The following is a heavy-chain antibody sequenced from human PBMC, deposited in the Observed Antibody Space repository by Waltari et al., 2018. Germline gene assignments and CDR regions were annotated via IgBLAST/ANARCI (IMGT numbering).Heavy chain of an antibody. V-gene: IGHV4-59*08. D-gene: IGHD4-17*01. Sequence: QVQLQESGPGLVKPSETLSLTCHVSGGPISSYYWSWIRQPPVKGLEWIGYIYYSGSTNYNPSLKSRVTISVDTSKNQFSLKLSSVTAADTAVYYCARQEYDYGGNSLAFDIWGQGTMVTVSS. CDR3: ARQEYDYGGNSLAFDI. J-gene: IGHJ3*02. CDR2: IYYSGST. CDR1: GGPISSYY.